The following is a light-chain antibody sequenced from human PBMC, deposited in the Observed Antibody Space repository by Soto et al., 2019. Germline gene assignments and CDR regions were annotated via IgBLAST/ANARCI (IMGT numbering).Light chain of an antibody. CDR3: QVRSDWPGT. CDR2: DAS. Sequence: EIVLTQSPATLSLSPGERGTLSCRASQSVSTYLAWYQHKPGQAPRLLIYDASNMATGIPARFSGSGSGTDFTLTISSPEPKYFAVDYCQVRSDWPGTFGHGTKVEIK. V-gene: IGKV3-11*01. CDR1: QSVSTY. J-gene: IGKJ1*01.